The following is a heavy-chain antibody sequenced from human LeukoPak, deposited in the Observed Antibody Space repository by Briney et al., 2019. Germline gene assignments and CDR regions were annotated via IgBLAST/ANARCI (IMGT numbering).Heavy chain of an antibody. V-gene: IGHV3-23*01. Sequence: GGSLRLSCAASGFTFSTYTMYWVRHPPGRRLEWVSIIGSSGGGIHYADSVKGRFTISRDNSKNALYLQMNSLRAEDTAVYYCARGEQQLVFCFDYWGQGTLVTVSS. CDR3: ARGEQQLVFCFDY. CDR2: IGSSGGGI. CDR1: GFTFSTYT. D-gene: IGHD6-13*01. J-gene: IGHJ4*02.